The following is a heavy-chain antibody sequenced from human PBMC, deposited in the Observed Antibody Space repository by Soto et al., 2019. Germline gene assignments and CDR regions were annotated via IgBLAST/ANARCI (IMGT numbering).Heavy chain of an antibody. V-gene: IGHV3-30-3*01. CDR2: ISYDGSNK. D-gene: IGHD2-8*02. CDR3: ARVMVWRGNSPGGAFDI. J-gene: IGHJ3*02. CDR1: GFTFSSYA. Sequence: QVQLVESGGGVVQPGRSLRLSCAASGFTFSSYAMHWVRQAPGKGLEWVAVISYDGSNKYYADSVKGRFTISRDNSKNTLYLQMNSLGAEDTAVYYCARVMVWRGNSPGGAFDIWGQGTMVTVSS.